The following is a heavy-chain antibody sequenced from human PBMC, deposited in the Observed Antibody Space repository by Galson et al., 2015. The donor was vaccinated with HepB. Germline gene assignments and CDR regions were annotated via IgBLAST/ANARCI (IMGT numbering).Heavy chain of an antibody. CDR3: AKTRTSIAAAGAIDDY. D-gene: IGHD6-13*01. CDR1: GFTFSSYA. Sequence: SLRLSCAASGFTFSSYAMSWVRQAPGKGLEWVSAISGSGGSTYYADSVKGRFTISRDNSKNTLYLQMNSLRAEDTAVYYCAKTRTSIAAAGAIDDYWGQGTLVTVSS. V-gene: IGHV3-23*01. CDR2: ISGSGGST. J-gene: IGHJ4*02.